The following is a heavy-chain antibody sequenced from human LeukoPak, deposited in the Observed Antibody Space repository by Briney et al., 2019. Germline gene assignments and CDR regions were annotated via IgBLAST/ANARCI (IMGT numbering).Heavy chain of an antibody. CDR2: IYTSGST. J-gene: IGHJ5*02. D-gene: IGHD1-14*01. V-gene: IGHV4-61*02. CDR3: ARAISLLNWFDP. Sequence: SETLSLTCTVSGGSISSGSYYWSWIRQPAGKGLEWIGRIYTSGSTNYNPSLKSRVTISVDTSKNQFSLKLSSVTAADTAVYYCARAISLLNWFDPWGQGTLVTVS. CDR1: GGSISSGSYY.